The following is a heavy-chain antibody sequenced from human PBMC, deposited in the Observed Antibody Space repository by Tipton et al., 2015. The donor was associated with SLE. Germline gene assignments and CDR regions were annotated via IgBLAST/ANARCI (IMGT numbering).Heavy chain of an antibody. CDR2: FYSGGST. Sequence: QLVQSGGGLVQPGGSLRLSCAASGFTVSSNYMSWVRQAPGKGLARVSVFYSGGSTYYADSVKGRFTISRHNSKNTLYLQMNSLRAEDTAVYYCARASSGWYLDIWGQGTMVTVSS. J-gene: IGHJ3*02. D-gene: IGHD6-19*01. V-gene: IGHV3-53*04. CDR3: ARASSGWYLDI. CDR1: GFTVSSNY.